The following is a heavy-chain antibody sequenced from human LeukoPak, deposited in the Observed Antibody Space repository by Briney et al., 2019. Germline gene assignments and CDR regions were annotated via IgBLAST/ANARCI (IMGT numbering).Heavy chain of an antibody. J-gene: IGHJ4*02. CDR2: IYHSGST. D-gene: IGHD3-3*01. V-gene: IGHV4-59*01. CDR1: GGSISNFY. Sequence: PSETLSLTCTVSGGSISNFYWSWIRQPPGKGLEWIGYIYHSGSTSYNLSLKSRVTVSVDTSKNQFSLKLTSVTAADTAVYYCARGYYGAATFDYWGQGTLVTVSS. CDR3: ARGYYGAATFDY.